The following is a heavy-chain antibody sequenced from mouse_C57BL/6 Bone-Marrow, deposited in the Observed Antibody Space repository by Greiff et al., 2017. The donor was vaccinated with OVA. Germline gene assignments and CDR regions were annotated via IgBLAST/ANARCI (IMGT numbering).Heavy chain of an antibody. V-gene: IGHV3-6*01. D-gene: IGHD1-1*01. CDR2: ISYDGSN. CDR1: GYSITSGYY. Sequence: EVHLVESGPGLVKPSQSLSLTCSVTGYSITSGYYWNWIRQFPGNKLEWMGYISYDGSNNYNPSLKNRISITRDTSKNQFFLKLNSVTTEDTATYYCARIYYYGSSTDAMDYWGQGTSVTVSS. J-gene: IGHJ4*01. CDR3: ARIYYYGSSTDAMDY.